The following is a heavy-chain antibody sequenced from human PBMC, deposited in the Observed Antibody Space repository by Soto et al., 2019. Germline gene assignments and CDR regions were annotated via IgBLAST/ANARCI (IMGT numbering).Heavy chain of an antibody. CDR3: AGQYYDILTGDY. J-gene: IGHJ4*02. CDR2: ITGSGTST. CDR1: GFTFSSYA. Sequence: GGSLRLSCAASGFTFSSYAMSWVRRAPGKGLEWVSAITGSGTSTCYADSVKGRFTISRDNSKNSLYLQMNSLRVEDTAVYYCAGQYYDILTGDYWGQGTLVTVSS. V-gene: IGHV3-23*01. D-gene: IGHD3-9*01.